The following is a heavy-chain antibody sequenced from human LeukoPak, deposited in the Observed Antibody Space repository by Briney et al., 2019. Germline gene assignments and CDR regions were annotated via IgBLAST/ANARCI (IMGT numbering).Heavy chain of an antibody. J-gene: IGHJ4*02. CDR2: ISGSGGST. CDR3: AKDQPRIAVAGTYDY. V-gene: IGHV3-23*01. Sequence: PGGSLRLSCAASGFTFGSYAMSWVRQAPGKGLEWVSAISGSGGSTYYADSVKGRFTISRDKSKNTLYLQMNSLRAEDTAVYYCAKDQPRIAVAGTYDYWGQGTLVTVSS. CDR1: GFTFGSYA. D-gene: IGHD6-19*01.